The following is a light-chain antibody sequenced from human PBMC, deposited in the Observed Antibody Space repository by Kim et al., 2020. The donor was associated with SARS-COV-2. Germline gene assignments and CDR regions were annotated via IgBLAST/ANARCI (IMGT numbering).Light chain of an antibody. V-gene: IGKV1-33*01. CDR2: AAS. Sequence: SASVGDRVTITCQASHDIRNYVNWYQLKPGKAPKLLIYAASSLETGVPSRFSGSGSGTHFIFTINSLQPEDVATYFCQQFDNPITFGQGTRLEIK. CDR3: QQFDNPIT. CDR1: HDIRNY. J-gene: IGKJ5*01.